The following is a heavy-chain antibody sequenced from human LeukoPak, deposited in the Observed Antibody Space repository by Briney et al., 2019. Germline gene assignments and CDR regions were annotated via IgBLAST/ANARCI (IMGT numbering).Heavy chain of an antibody. CDR3: AREVATVTTRYFDY. J-gene: IGHJ4*02. Sequence: PSETLSLTCTVSGGSISSYYWSWIRQPPGKGLEWIGYIYYSGSTNYNPSLKSRVTISVDTSKNQFSLKLSSVTAADTAVYYCAREVATVTTRYFDYWGQGTLVTVSS. V-gene: IGHV4-59*01. CDR1: GGSISSYY. CDR2: IYYSGST. D-gene: IGHD4-17*01.